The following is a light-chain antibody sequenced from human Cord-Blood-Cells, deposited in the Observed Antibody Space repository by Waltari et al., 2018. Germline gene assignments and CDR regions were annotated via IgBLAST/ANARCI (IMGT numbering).Light chain of an antibody. V-gene: IGLV2-14*03. CDR1: SSDVGGYNY. CDR3: SSYTSSNPYV. Sequence: QSALTQPASVSGSPGQSITISCTGTSSDVGGYNYVSWYQQHPGKAPKLMIYDVSNRPSWVSNRFSGSKSGNTASLTISGLQAEDEADYYCSSYTSSNPYVFGTGTKVTVL. CDR2: DVS. J-gene: IGLJ1*01.